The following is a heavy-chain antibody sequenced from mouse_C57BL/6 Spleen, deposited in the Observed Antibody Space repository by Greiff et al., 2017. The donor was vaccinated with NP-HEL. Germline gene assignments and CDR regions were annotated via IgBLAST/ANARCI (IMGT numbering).Heavy chain of an antibody. Sequence: ESGAELVRPGASVKLSCKASGYTFTDYYINWVKQRPGQGLEWIARIYPGSGNTYYNEKFKGKATLTAEKSSSTAYMQLSSLTSEDSAVYFCARSPIYYDYDEAWFAYWGQGTLVTVSA. D-gene: IGHD2-4*01. CDR1: GYTFTDYY. V-gene: IGHV1-76*01. CDR2: IYPGSGNT. CDR3: ARSPIYYDYDEAWFAY. J-gene: IGHJ3*01.